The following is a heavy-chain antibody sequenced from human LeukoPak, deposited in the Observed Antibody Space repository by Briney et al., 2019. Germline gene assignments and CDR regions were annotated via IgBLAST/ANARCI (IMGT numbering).Heavy chain of an antibody. D-gene: IGHD6-13*01. CDR2: IYSGGST. CDR1: GFTVSSNY. V-gene: IGHV3-66*01. CDR3: ARSQQQLVPVKDAFDI. Sequence: GGSLRLSCAASGFTVSSNYMSWVRQAPGKGLEWVSIIYSGGSTYYADSVKGRFTISRDNSKNTLYLQMNSLRAEDTAVYYCARSQQQLVPVKDAFDIWGQGTMVTVSS. J-gene: IGHJ3*02.